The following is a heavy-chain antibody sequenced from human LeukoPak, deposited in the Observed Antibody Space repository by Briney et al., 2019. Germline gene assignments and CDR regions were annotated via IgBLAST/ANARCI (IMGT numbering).Heavy chain of an antibody. CDR2: INPSGGST. CDR1: GYTFTSYY. D-gene: IGHD2-2*01. V-gene: IGHV1-46*01. Sequence: GASVKVSCKESGYTFTSYYMHWVRQAPGQGLEWMGIINPSGGSTSYAQKFQGRVTMTRDTSTSTVYMELSSLRSEDTAVYYCASRYCSSTSCRAGRDAFDIWGQGTMVTVSS. CDR3: ASRYCSSTSCRAGRDAFDI. J-gene: IGHJ3*02.